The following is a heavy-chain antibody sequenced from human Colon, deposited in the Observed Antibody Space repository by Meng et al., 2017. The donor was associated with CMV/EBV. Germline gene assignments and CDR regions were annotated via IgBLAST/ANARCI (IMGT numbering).Heavy chain of an antibody. CDR1: GFTVSSNY. V-gene: IGHV3-11*04. CDR3: ARGGDIVVYYYCYGMDV. CDR2: ISSSGSTI. D-gene: IGHD2-2*01. Sequence: GESLKISCAASGFTVSSNYMSWVRPAPGKGLEWVSYISSSGSTIYYADSVKGRFTISRDNAKNSLYLQMNSLRAEDTDVYYCARGGDIVVYYYCYGMDVWGQGTTVTVSS. J-gene: IGHJ6*02.